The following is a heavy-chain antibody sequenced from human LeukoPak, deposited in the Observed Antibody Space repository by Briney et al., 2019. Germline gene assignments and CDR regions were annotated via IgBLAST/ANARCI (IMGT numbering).Heavy chain of an antibody. CDR1: GGTFRGYA. V-gene: IGHV1-69*13. J-gene: IGHJ3*02. Sequence: ASVKVSCKASGGTFRGYAISWVRQALGKGLGWMGGIIPIFGTANYAQKFQGRVTITADESTSTAYMELSSLRSEDTAVYYCARLRGDSRGAFDIWGQGTMVTVSS. D-gene: IGHD3-22*01. CDR2: IIPIFGTA. CDR3: ARLRGDSRGAFDI.